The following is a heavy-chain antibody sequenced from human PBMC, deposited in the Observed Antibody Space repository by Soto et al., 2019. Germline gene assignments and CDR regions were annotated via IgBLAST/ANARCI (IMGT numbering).Heavy chain of an antibody. Sequence: QVQVVQSGDEVKKPGASVKVSCKASGYTFTNYGFSWVRQAPGQGLEWMGWISGYNGNTKYAEKFQGRVTMTTDTSTSTAHMELRSLRSDDTAVYYCAREGQAPYYYYGMGVWGQGAAVTVSS. CDR1: GYTFTNYG. CDR2: ISGYNGNT. V-gene: IGHV1-18*01. J-gene: IGHJ6*02. CDR3: AREGQAPYYYYGMGV.